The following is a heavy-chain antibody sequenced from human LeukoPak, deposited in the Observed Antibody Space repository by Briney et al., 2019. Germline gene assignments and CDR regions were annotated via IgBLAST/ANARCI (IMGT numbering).Heavy chain of an antibody. CDR2: IYYSGSI. D-gene: IGHD4-17*01. CDR1: GGSISSSSYY. V-gene: IGHV4-39*02. CDR3: ARDYGSYYFDY. J-gene: IGHJ4*02. Sequence: SGTLSLTCTVSGGSISSSSYYWGWIRQPPGKGLEWIGTIYYSGSISYCPSLKSRVTISVDTSKNQFSLKLSSVTAADTAVYYCARDYGSYYFDYWGQGTLVTVSS.